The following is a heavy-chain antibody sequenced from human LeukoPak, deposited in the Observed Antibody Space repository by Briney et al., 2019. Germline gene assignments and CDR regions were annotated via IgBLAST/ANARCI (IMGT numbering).Heavy chain of an antibody. J-gene: IGHJ4*02. CDR2: ISSSSYI. V-gene: IGHV3-21*01. CDR1: GFTFSSYS. Sequence: GGPLRLSCAASGFTFSSYSMNWVRQAPGKGLEWVSSISSSSYIYYADSVKGRFTISRDNAKNSLYLQMNSLRAEDTAVYYCARESSSWLIDYWGQGTLVTVSS. CDR3: ARESSSWLIDY. D-gene: IGHD6-13*01.